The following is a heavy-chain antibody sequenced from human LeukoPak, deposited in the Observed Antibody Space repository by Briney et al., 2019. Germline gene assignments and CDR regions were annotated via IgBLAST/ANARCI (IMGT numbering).Heavy chain of an antibody. J-gene: IGHJ6*02. CDR2: IYYSGST. CDR3: ARDSFGMDV. Sequence: TSETLSLTCTVSVGSIGSGCYYWSWIRQHPGKGLEWIGYIYYSGSTYYNPSLKSRVTISVDTSKNQFSLKLSSVTAADTAVYYCARDSFGMDVWGQGTTVTVSS. CDR1: VGSIGSGCYY. V-gene: IGHV4-31*03.